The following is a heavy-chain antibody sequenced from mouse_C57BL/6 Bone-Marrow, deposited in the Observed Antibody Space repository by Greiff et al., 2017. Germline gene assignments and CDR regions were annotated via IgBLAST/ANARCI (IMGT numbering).Heavy chain of an antibody. D-gene: IGHD1-1*01. J-gene: IGHJ4*01. CDR1: GYTFTSYW. V-gene: IGHV1-52*01. CDR3: AREGYYGRAEAMDY. CDR2: IDPSDSEP. Sequence: QVQLQQPGAELVRPGSSVKLSCKASGYTFTSYWMHWVKQRPIQGLEWIGNIDPSDSEPHYNQKFKDKATLTVDKSSSTAYMQLSSLTSEDSAVYYCAREGYYGRAEAMDYGGQGTSVTVSS.